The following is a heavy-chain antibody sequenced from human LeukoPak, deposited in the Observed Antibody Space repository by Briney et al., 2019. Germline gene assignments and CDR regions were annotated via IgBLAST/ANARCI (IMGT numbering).Heavy chain of an antibody. CDR2: ISGSGSTT. J-gene: IGHJ4*02. Sequence: PGGSLRLSCAASGFTFSSCVMSWVRKAPGKGLEWVSGISGSGSTTYYADSVKGRFTISRDNSKNTLFLQMNSLRAEDTAVYYCAKDRFGITMVRDFDYWGQGTLVTVSS. CDR3: AKDRFGITMVRDFDY. D-gene: IGHD3-10*01. CDR1: GFTFSSCV. V-gene: IGHV3-23*01.